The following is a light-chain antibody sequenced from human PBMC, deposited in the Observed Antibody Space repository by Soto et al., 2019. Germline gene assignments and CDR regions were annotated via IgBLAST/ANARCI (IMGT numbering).Light chain of an antibody. V-gene: IGKV1-39*01. CDR1: QSIGTF. Sequence: TLSPSSVSASVGDRVSITCRASQSIGTFLNWYQQKPGEAPNLLIHTSFSLYSGVPSRFSGSGSGTDFTLTISSLQPEDVATYYCQKYNSAPRTFAQGTNVDIK. CDR2: TSF. CDR3: QKYNSAPRT. J-gene: IGKJ1*01.